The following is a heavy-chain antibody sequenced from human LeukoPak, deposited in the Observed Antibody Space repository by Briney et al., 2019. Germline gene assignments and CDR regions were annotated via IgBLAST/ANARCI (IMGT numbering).Heavy chain of an antibody. D-gene: IGHD3-3*01. CDR1: GYTFTSYG. CDR2: ISAYNGNT. V-gene: IGHV1-18*01. CDR3: ARAPRSSRYDFWSGWTLHAFDI. J-gene: IGHJ3*02. Sequence: ASVKVSCTASGYTFTSYGISWVRQAPGQGLEWMGWISAYNGNTNYAQKLQGRVTMTTDTSTSTAYMELRSLRSDDTAVYYCARAPRSSRYDFWSGWTLHAFDIWGQGTMVTVSS.